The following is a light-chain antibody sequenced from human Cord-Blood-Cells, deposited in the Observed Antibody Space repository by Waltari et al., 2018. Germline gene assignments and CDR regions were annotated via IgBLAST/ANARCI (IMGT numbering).Light chain of an antibody. V-gene: IGKV1-39*01. Sequence: DIQMTQSPSTLSASVGDRVTITCRASQSISSYLNWYQQKPGKAPKLLIYAASSLQIGVPSRFSGSGSGTDVTLTVSSLQPEDFATYYCQQSYRTPYTFGQGTKLEIK. CDR2: AAS. CDR3: QQSYRTPYT. J-gene: IGKJ2*01. CDR1: QSISSY.